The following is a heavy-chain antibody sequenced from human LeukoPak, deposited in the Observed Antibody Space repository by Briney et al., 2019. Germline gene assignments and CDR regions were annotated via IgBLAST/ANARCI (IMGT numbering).Heavy chain of an antibody. Sequence: SETLSLTCTVSGGSISSSSYYWGWIRQPPGKGLEWIGSIYYSGSTYYNPSLKSRVTISVDTSKNQFSVKLSSVTAADTAVYYCARGVVAARFWFDPWGQGTLVTVSS. D-gene: IGHD2-15*01. J-gene: IGHJ5*02. CDR3: ARGVVAARFWFDP. CDR1: GGSISSSSYY. CDR2: IYYSGST. V-gene: IGHV4-39*07.